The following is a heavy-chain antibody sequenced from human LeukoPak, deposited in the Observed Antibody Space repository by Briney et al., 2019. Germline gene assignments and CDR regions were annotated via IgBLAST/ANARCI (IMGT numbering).Heavy chain of an antibody. V-gene: IGHV1-46*03. CDR1: GYTFTSYY. CDR3: ARVVSSSSSKGLLGY. J-gene: IGHJ4*02. D-gene: IGHD6-6*01. CDR2: INPSGGST. Sequence: ASVKVSCKASGYTFTSYYMHWVRQAPGQGLEWMGIINPSGGSTSYAQKFQGRVTMTRDTSTSTVYMELSSLRSADTAVYYCARVVSSSSSKGLLGYWGQGTLVTVSS.